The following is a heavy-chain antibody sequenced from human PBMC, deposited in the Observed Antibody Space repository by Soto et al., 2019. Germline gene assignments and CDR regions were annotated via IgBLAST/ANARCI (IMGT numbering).Heavy chain of an antibody. CDR2: ISASNGNS. CDR3: ARGDGRGVYYYYGMDV. Sequence: QVQVVQSGAEVKKPGASVKVSCKASGYTFTTYGVSWVRQAPGQGLEWMGWISASNGNSNYAQKFQGRLTMTTDTSRSTAYMELRSLRSDDTAVYYCARGDGRGVYYYYGMDVWGQGTTVNVSS. J-gene: IGHJ6*02. V-gene: IGHV1-18*04. CDR1: GYTFTTYG. D-gene: IGHD1-1*01.